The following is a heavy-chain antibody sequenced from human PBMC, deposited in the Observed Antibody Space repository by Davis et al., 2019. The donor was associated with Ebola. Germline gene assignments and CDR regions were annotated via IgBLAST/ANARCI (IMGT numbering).Heavy chain of an antibody. V-gene: IGHV3-21*01. CDR1: GFTFSSYS. CDR2: ISSSSSYI. D-gene: IGHD2-2*02. J-gene: IGHJ5*02. Sequence: PGGSLRLSCAASGFTFSSYSMNWVRQAPGKGLEWVSSISSSSSYIYYADSVKGRFTISRDNAKNSLYLQMNSLRAEDTAVYYCAREGGYCSSTSCYTGGWFDPWGQGTLVTVSS. CDR3: AREGGYCSSTSCYTGGWFDP.